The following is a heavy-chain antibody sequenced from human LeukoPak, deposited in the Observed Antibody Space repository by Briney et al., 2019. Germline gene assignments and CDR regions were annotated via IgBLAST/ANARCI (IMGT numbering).Heavy chain of an antibody. D-gene: IGHD6-13*01. CDR1: RFTFSNYG. V-gene: IGHV3-30*03. Sequence: GRSLRLSCAASRFTFSNYGLHWVCQARGKGLEWVAVISYDGSKKYYADSVKGRFTISRDNSKSTLYLQMDTLRAEDTAVYYCASGEQQLVVGGIDYWGQGTLITVSS. J-gene: IGHJ4*02. CDR3: ASGEQQLVVGGIDY. CDR2: ISYDGSKK.